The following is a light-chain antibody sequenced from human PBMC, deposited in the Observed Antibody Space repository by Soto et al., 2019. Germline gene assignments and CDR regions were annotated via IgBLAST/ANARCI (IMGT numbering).Light chain of an antibody. V-gene: IGKV3-15*01. Sequence: EIVMTQSPATLSVSPGERATLSCRASQSVSSNLAWYQQKPGQAPRLLIYGASNRATGIPARFSGSGSGTEFTLTISRLQSEDFAVYYCQKYNNWPPITFGQGTRLEIK. CDR1: QSVSSN. CDR3: QKYNNWPPIT. CDR2: GAS. J-gene: IGKJ5*01.